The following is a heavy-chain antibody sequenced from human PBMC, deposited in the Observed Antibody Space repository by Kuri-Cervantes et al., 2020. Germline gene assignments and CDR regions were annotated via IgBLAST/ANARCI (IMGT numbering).Heavy chain of an antibody. CDR1: GYTFTSYG. D-gene: IGHD2-21*02. V-gene: IGHV1-24*01. CDR2: VDPEDGET. Sequence: ASVKVSCKASGYTFTSYGISWVRQAPGKGLEWMGGVDPEDGETIYAQKFQGRVTMTEDTSTDTAYMELSSLRSEDTAVYYCARDLRGGGDAPYWFDPWGQGTLVTVSS. CDR3: ARDLRGGGDAPYWFDP. J-gene: IGHJ5*02.